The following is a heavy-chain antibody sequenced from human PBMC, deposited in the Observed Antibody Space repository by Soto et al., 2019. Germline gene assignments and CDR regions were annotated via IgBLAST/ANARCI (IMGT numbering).Heavy chain of an antibody. V-gene: IGHV4-4*02. D-gene: IGHD3-10*01. CDR1: GGSISSSNW. CDR3: ALGVHYYGSGSYRGTPPVLDP. J-gene: IGHJ5*02. Sequence: QVQLQESGPGLVKPSGTLSLTCAVSGGSISSSNWWSWVRQPPGKGLEWIGEIYHSGSTNYNPSLKSRVTISVDKSKNQVSLKLSSVTAADTAVYYCALGVHYYGSGSYRGTPPVLDPWGQGTLVTVSS. CDR2: IYHSGST.